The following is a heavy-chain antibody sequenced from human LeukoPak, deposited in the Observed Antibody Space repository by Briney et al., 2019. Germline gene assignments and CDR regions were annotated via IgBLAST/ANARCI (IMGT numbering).Heavy chain of an antibody. CDR2: IYYSGST. J-gene: IGHJ4*01. CDR3: ARQVRGYCSSTSCHTDY. Sequence: SETLSLTCTVSGGSISSTSYYWGWIRQPPGTGLEWIGSIYYSGSTYYKPSLKSRVTISVDTSKNQFSLKLTSVTAADTAVYICARQVRGYCSSTSCHTDYWGQRTLVTVSS. CDR1: GGSISSTSYY. V-gene: IGHV4-39*01. D-gene: IGHD2-2*01.